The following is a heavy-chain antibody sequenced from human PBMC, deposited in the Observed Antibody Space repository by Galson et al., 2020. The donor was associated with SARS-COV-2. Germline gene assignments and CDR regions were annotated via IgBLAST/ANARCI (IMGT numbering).Heavy chain of an antibody. D-gene: IGHD3-10*01. CDR2: TYPGDSDT. J-gene: IGHJ6*03. CDR1: GYSFTSYC. Sequence: GESLKISCKGSGYSFTSYCIGWVRQMPGKGLEWLGITYPGDSDTRYSPSFQGQVTISVDKSISTAYLQWSSLKASDTAMYYCARASFTTMVRGVIISDYYYYMDVWGKGTTVTVSS. CDR3: ARASFTTMVRGVIISDYYYYMDV. V-gene: IGHV5-51*01.